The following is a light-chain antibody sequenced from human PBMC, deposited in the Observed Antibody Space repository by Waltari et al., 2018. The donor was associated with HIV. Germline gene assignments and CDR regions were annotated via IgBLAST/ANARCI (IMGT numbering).Light chain of an antibody. CDR3: GTWDTSLSAGV. CDR1: RSNLRNHY. Sequence: QAVLTQPPSVSAAPGQKVTIPCSGRRSNLRNHYGSWYQQFPGKAPKVLIYNNNKRPPGVPDRFSGSRSGTSATLGVAGLQTGDEADYYCGTWDTSLSAGVFGGGTKLTVL. V-gene: IGLV1-51*01. CDR2: NNN. J-gene: IGLJ3*02.